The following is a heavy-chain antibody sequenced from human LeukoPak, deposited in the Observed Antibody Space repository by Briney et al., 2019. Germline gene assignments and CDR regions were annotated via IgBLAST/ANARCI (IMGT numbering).Heavy chain of an antibody. Sequence: SETLSLTCTVSGGSISSSSYSWGWIRQPPGKGLEWIGSIYYSGSTYFNPSLKSRVTISVDTSKNQFSLKLSSVTAADTAVYYCASRITMIVVVDDAFDIWGQGTMVTVSS. CDR1: GGSISSSSYS. J-gene: IGHJ3*02. D-gene: IGHD3-22*01. CDR2: IYYSGST. V-gene: IGHV4-39*01. CDR3: ASRITMIVVVDDAFDI.